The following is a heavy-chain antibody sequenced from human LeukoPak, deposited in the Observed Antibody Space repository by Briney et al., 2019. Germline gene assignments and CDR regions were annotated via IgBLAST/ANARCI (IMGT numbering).Heavy chain of an antibody. D-gene: IGHD3-10*01. Sequence: GGSLRLSCAASGFSFSDYYMGWIRRPPGKGLEWVSYISTTTGYTNYADSVKGRFTISRDNAKNSLFVQMNSLRAEDTAVYYCARVRGGNFDFWGQGTLVTVSS. CDR1: GFSFSDYY. CDR3: ARVRGGNFDF. V-gene: IGHV3-11*05. CDR2: ISTTTGYT. J-gene: IGHJ4*02.